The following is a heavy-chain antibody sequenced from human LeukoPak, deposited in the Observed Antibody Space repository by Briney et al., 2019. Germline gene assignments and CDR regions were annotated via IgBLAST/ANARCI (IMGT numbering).Heavy chain of an antibody. J-gene: IGHJ3*02. D-gene: IGHD1-1*01. CDR1: GFTFSSYS. CDR3: ARGSSLDVAFDI. CDR2: ISSSSSYI. V-gene: IGHV3-21*01. Sequence: GGSLRLSCAASGFTFSSYSMNWVRQAPGKGLEWVSSISSSSSYIYYADSVKGRFTISRDNAKNSLYLQMNSLRAEDTAVYYCARGSSLDVAFDIWGQGTMVTVSS.